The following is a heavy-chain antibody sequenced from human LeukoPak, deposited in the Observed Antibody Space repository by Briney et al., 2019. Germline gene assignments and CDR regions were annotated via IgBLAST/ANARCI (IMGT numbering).Heavy chain of an antibody. V-gene: IGHV3-23*01. Sequence: GGSLRLSCAASGFTFSTYAMSWVRQAPGKGLEWVSAISGSGGSTYYADSVKGRFTISRDNSKNTLYLQMNSLRAEDTAVYYCAKDGKHPPLNGMDVWGQGTTVTVSS. CDR3: AKDGKHPPLNGMDV. D-gene: IGHD1-1*01. CDR1: GFTFSTYA. CDR2: ISGSGGST. J-gene: IGHJ6*02.